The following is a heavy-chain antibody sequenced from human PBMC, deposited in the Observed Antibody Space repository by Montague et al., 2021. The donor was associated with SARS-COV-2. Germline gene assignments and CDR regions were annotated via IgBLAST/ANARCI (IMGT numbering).Heavy chain of an antibody. Sequence: TLSLTCTVSGDSITSDVSYWSWIRQPAGKGLEWIGRIYTTGSTNYNPSLKSRLTISLDTSKNQFSLKLGSVTAADTAVYYCARDDFRWDLDCWGQGTLVTVSS. CDR1: GDSITSDVSY. J-gene: IGHJ4*02. D-gene: IGHD2/OR15-2a*01. CDR3: ARDDFRWDLDC. V-gene: IGHV4-61*02. CDR2: IYTTGST.